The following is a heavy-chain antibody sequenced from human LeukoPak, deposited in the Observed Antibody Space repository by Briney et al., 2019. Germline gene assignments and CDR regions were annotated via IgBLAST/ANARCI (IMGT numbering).Heavy chain of an antibody. J-gene: IGHJ3*02. CDR2: ISSSSSYI. CDR1: GFTFSSYS. D-gene: IGHD1-26*01. CDR3: ASGKYSGSYLGAFDI. Sequence: GGSLRLSCAASGFTFSSYSMNWVRQAPGKGLEWVSYISSSSSYIYYADSVKGRFTISRDNAKNSLYLQMSSLRAEDTAVYYCASGKYSGSYLGAFDIWGQGTMVTVSS. V-gene: IGHV3-21*01.